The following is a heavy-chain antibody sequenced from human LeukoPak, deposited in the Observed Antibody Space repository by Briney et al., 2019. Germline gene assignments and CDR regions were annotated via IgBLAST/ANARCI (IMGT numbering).Heavy chain of an antibody. CDR2: INADGSTT. CDR1: GYTLTSNH. CDR3: ARDGSRQQPYAFDV. V-gene: IGHV1-46*01. D-gene: IGHD6-13*01. J-gene: IGHJ3*01. Sequence: ASVKVSCKASGYTLTSNHMHWVRQAPGQGLEWMGIINADGSTTTDAQKLQGRVTMTRDTSTSTVYMELSSLRSEDTAIYYCARDGSRQQPYAFDVWGQGTMVTVSS.